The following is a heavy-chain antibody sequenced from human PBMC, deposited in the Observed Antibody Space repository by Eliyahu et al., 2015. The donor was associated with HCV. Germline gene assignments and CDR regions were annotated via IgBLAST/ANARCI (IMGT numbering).Heavy chain of an antibody. CDR3: ARDCSGGSCYFAFDI. J-gene: IGHJ3*02. Sequence: EVQLVXSGGGLVQPGGSLRLSCAXSGFXVSSNYMSWVRQXXGKGLEWVSVXYSGGSTYYADSVKGRFTISRDNSKNTLYLQMNSLRAEDTAVYYCARDCSGGSCYFAFDIWGQGTMVTVSS. V-gene: IGHV3-66*01. CDR1: GFXVSSNY. CDR2: XYSGGST. D-gene: IGHD2-15*01.